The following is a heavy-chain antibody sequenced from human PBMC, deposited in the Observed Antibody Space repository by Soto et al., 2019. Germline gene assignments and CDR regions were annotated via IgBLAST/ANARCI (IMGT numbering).Heavy chain of an antibody. CDR3: ARDPGPYDFWSGYKLGNGMDV. V-gene: IGHV3-21*01. Sequence: EVQLVESGGGLVKPGGSLRLSCAASGFTFSSYSMNWVRQAPGKGLEWVSSISSSSSYIYYADSVKGRFTISRDNAKNSLYLQMNSLRAEDTAVYYCARDPGPYDFWSGYKLGNGMDVWGQGTTVTVSS. J-gene: IGHJ6*02. D-gene: IGHD3-3*01. CDR1: GFTFSSYS. CDR2: ISSSSSYI.